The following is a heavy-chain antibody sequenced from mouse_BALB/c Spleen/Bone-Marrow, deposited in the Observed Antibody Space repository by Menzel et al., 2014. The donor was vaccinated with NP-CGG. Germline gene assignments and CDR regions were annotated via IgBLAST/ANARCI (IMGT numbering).Heavy chain of an antibody. V-gene: IGHV1-69*02. D-gene: IGHD6-1*01. CDR2: IYPSDSYT. CDR1: GYTFTSYW. J-gene: IGHJ2*01. Sequence: VQLQQSGAELVRPGASVKLSCKASGYTFTSYWINWVRQRPGQGLEWIGNIYPSDSYTNYNQKFKDKATLTVDKSSSTAYMQLSSQTSEDSAVYYGTRCRGYYLDYWGQGTTLTVSS. CDR3: TRCRGYYLDY.